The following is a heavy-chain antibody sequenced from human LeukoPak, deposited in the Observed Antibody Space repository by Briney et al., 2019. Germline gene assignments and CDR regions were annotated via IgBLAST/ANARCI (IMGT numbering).Heavy chain of an antibody. V-gene: IGHV3-33*08. Sequence: GGSLRLSCAASGFTFSSYGMHWVRQAPGKGLEWVAVIWYGGSNKYYADSVKGRFTISRDNSKNTLYLQMNSLRAEDTAVYYCAIGIAGNWGQGTLVTVSS. J-gene: IGHJ4*02. CDR1: GFTFSSYG. D-gene: IGHD6-13*01. CDR2: IWYGGSNK. CDR3: AIGIAGN.